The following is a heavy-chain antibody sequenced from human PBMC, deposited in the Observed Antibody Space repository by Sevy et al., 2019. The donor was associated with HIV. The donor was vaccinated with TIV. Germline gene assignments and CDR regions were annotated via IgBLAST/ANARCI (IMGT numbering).Heavy chain of an antibody. Sequence: SETLSLTCTVSGGSISSSSYYWGWIRQPPGKGLEWIGSIYYSGSTYYNPSLKSRVTISVDTSKNQFSLKLGSVTAADTAVYYCARLRVGTMVRGVVDYWGQGTLVTVSS. CDR3: ARLRVGTMVRGVVDY. CDR1: GGSISSSSYY. D-gene: IGHD3-10*01. CDR2: IYYSGST. V-gene: IGHV4-39*01. J-gene: IGHJ4*02.